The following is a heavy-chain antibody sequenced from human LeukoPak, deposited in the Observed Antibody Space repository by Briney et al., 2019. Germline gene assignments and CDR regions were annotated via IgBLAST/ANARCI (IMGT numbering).Heavy chain of an antibody. D-gene: IGHD3-16*02. J-gene: IGHJ4*02. CDR1: GFTFSSYG. CDR3: AKSYYDYVWGSYRSDY. CDR2: ISYDGSNK. V-gene: IGHV3-30*18. Sequence: PGGSLRLSCAASGFTFSSYGMHWVRQAPGKGLEWVAVISYDGSNKYYADSVKGRFTISRDNSKNTLYLQMNSLRAEDTAVYYCAKSYYDYVWGSYRSDYWGQGTLATVSS.